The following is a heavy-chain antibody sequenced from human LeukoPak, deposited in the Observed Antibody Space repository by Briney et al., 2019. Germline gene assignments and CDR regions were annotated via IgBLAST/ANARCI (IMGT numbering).Heavy chain of an antibody. CDR1: GGSFSGYY. Sequence: SETLSLICAVYGGSFSGYYWSWIRQPPGKGLEWIGEINHSGSTYYNPSLKSRVTISVDTSKNQFSLKLSSVTAADTAVYYCARGQVVFRAAAGLRFDPWGQGTLVTVSS. D-gene: IGHD6-13*01. CDR3: ARGQVVFRAAAGLRFDP. CDR2: INHSGST. J-gene: IGHJ5*02. V-gene: IGHV4-34*01.